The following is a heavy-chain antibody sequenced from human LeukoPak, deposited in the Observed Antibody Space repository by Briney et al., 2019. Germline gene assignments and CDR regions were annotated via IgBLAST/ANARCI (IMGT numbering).Heavy chain of an antibody. CDR3: AKEVLNYEIPYWYFDL. D-gene: IGHD3-9*01. J-gene: IGHJ2*01. Sequence: PGGSLRLSCTASGFTFSDYTMSWVRQAPGKGLEWVSAMSGSEDYIYYADSVKGRFTISRDNSKNTLYLQMNSLRAEDTAVYHCAKEVLNYEIPYWYFDLWGRGTLVTVSS. CDR1: GFTFSDYT. V-gene: IGHV3-23*01. CDR2: MSGSEDYI.